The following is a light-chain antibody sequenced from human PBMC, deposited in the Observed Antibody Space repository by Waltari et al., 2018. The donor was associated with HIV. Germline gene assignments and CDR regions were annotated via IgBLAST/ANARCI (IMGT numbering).Light chain of an antibody. CDR3: QQYNNWPPIT. Sequence: EVVMTQSPATLSVSPGDGVTLSCRASQSIGWRLAWYQQKPGQAPRLLIYGASNRGSGIPVRFSGSGSGTDFTLTISSVQSEDCAVYYCQQYNNWPPITFGQGTRLEIK. V-gene: IGKV3-15*01. J-gene: IGKJ5*01. CDR1: QSIGWR. CDR2: GAS.